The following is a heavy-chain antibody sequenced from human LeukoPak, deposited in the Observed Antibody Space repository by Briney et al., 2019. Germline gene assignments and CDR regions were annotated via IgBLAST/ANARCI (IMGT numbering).Heavy chain of an antibody. D-gene: IGHD3-3*01. V-gene: IGHV3-23*01. J-gene: IGHJ4*02. CDR2: ISYSGDTT. Sequence: GGSLRLSCAASGFTFNNYAMSWVRQAPGKGLEWVSAISYSGDTTHYADTVTGRFTIFRDNSKNTLFVQMNSLRAEDTAIYYCAKRSGGTFGFFDSRGRGTLVTVSS. CDR3: AKRSGGTFGFFDS. CDR1: GFTFNNYA.